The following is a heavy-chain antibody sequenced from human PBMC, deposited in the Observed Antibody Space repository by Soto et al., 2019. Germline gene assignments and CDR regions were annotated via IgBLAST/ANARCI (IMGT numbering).Heavy chain of an antibody. CDR2: IKSDGSGT. J-gene: IGHJ5*02. CDR3: AREIVLVPAAMWFDP. V-gene: IGHV3-74*01. D-gene: IGHD2-2*01. Sequence: GGSLRLSCAASGFTFSNYWMHWVRQAPGKGLVWVSRIKSDGSGTYYADSVKGRLTISRDNAKNTLYLQMNSLRAEDTAVYYCAREIVLVPAAMWFDPWGQGTLVTVSS. CDR1: GFTFSNYW.